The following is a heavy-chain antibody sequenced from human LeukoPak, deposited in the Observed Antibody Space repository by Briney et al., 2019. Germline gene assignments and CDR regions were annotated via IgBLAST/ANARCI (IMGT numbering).Heavy chain of an antibody. J-gene: IGHJ3*02. Sequence: GASVKVSCKASGGTFSSYAISWVRQAPGQGLEWMGWINPNSGGTNYAQKFQGWVTMTRDTSISTAYMELSRLRSDDTAVYYCARAPPSDCSGGSCYSDAFDIWGQGTMVTVSS. CDR1: GGTFSSYA. CDR3: ARAPPSDCSGGSCYSDAFDI. V-gene: IGHV1-2*04. D-gene: IGHD2-15*01. CDR2: INPNSGGT.